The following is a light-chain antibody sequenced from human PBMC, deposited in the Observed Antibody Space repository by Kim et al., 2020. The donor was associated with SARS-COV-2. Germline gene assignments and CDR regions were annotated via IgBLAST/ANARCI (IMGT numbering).Light chain of an antibody. CDR3: SSYTTRTTLL. J-gene: IGLJ2*01. V-gene: IGLV2-14*03. CDR1: SRDIAVYNY. Sequence: GQSLTISCTGSSRDIAVYNYVSWYQQHPGKAPKLIIYDVTNRPSGISDRFSGSKSGDTASLTISGLQTEDEADYYCSSYTTRTTLLFGGGTQLTVL. CDR2: DVT.